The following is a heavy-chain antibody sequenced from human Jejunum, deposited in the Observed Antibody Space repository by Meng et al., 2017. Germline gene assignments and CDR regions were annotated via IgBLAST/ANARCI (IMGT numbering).Heavy chain of an antibody. Sequence: GESLKISCAASGFTFSSYAMSLVRQSPGKGLEWVAAIKSNGDKTYFADSVKGRFTVSRDNSKNTVDLQMNSLRAEDSAVYYCAKTGCRSSGYYCFGGWGQGTLVTVSS. V-gene: IGHV3-23*01. D-gene: IGHD3-22*01. CDR1: GFTFSSYA. J-gene: IGHJ4*02. CDR3: AKTGCRSSGYYCFGG. CDR2: IKSNGDKT.